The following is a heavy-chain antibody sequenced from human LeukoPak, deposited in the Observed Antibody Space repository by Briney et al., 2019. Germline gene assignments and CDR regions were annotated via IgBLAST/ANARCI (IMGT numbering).Heavy chain of an antibody. CDR3: AKGDGDYFYYYYMDV. V-gene: IGHV3-53*01. D-gene: IGHD4-17*01. Sequence: PGGSLRLSCAASGFTVNSNYMSWVRQAPGKGLEWVSVIYSGGSTYYADSVKGRFTISRDNSKNTLYLQMNSLRAKDTAVYYCAKGDGDYFYYYYMDVWGKGTTVTISS. CDR2: IYSGGST. CDR1: GFTVNSNY. J-gene: IGHJ6*03.